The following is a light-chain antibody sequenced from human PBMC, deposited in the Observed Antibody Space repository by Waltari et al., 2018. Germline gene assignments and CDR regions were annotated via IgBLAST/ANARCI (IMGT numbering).Light chain of an antibody. CDR2: GAS. V-gene: IGKV3-15*01. Sequence: DIVMTQSPATLSVSPGERATLCCRASQSVRSNLAWYQQKPGQAPRRLIYGASTRATGIPARFSGSGSGTEFTLTISSMQSEDFAVYYCQQYNNWPPLTFGGGTKVEIK. J-gene: IGKJ4*01. CDR3: QQYNNWPPLT. CDR1: QSVRSN.